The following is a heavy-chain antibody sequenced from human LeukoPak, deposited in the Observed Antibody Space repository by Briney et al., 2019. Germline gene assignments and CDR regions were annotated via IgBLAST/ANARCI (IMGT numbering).Heavy chain of an antibody. D-gene: IGHD3-10*01. CDR3: ARLTTLVRGVIIGFDY. V-gene: IGHV5-51*01. J-gene: IGHJ4*02. CDR1: GHSFTNYW. Sequence: GESLKISCKGSGHSFTNYWIGWVRQMPGKGLEWIGIIYPGDSDTRYSPSFQGQVTISADKSISTAYLQWSSLKASDSAMYYCARLTTLVRGVIIGFDYWGQGTLVTVSS. CDR2: IYPGDSDT.